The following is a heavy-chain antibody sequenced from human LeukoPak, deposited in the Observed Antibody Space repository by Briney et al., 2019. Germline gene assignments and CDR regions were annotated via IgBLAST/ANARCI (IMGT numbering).Heavy chain of an antibody. CDR2: ISSSGTTI. D-gene: IGHD3-10*02. Sequence: PGGSLRLSCAASGFSFSRYSMNWVRQAPGEGLEWVSYISSSGTTIYYADSVKGRFTISRDTAKNSLFLQMNSLRDEDTAVYYCRGTLFDVDVWGQGTTVTVSS. V-gene: IGHV3-48*02. CDR1: GFSFSRYS. J-gene: IGHJ6*02. CDR3: RGTLFDVDV.